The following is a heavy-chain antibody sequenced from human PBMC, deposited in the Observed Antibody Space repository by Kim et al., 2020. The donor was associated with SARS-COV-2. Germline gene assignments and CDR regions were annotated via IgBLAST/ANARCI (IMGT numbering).Heavy chain of an antibody. Sequence: SETLSLTCAVYGGSFSGYYWSWIRQPPGKGLEWIGEINHSGSTNYNPSRKSRVTISVDTSKNQFSLKLSSVTAADTAGYYCARARIVVVVAATRWFDPWGQGTLVTVSS. CDR3: ARARIVVVVAATRWFDP. V-gene: IGHV4-34*01. CDR1: GGSFSGYY. CDR2: INHSGST. D-gene: IGHD2-15*01. J-gene: IGHJ5*02.